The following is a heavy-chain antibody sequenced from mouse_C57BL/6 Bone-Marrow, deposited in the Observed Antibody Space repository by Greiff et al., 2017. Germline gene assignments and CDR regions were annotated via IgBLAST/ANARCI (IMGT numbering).Heavy chain of an antibody. Sequence: VQRVESGAELVRPGASVTLSCKASGYTFTDYEMHWVKQTPVHGLEWIGAIDPETGGTAYNQKFKGKAILTADKSSSTAYMELRSLTSEDSAVYYCTKDGYPFAYWGQGTLVTVSA. CDR1: GYTFTDYE. D-gene: IGHD2-3*01. V-gene: IGHV1-15*01. CDR3: TKDGYPFAY. CDR2: IDPETGGT. J-gene: IGHJ3*01.